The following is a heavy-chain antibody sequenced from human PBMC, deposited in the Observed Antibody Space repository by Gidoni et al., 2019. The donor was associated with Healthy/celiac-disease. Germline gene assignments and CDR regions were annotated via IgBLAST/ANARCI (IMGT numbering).Heavy chain of an antibody. CDR1: AGSISSSSYY. D-gene: IGHD3-22*01. CDR3: ARLYDSSALLDY. V-gene: IGHV4-39*01. CDR2: IYYSGST. J-gene: IGHJ4*02. Sequence: QLQLQASGPGLVKPSETLSLPCTVSAGSISSSSYYWGWIRQPPGKGLELIGSIYYSGSTYYNPSLKSRVTISVDTSKNQFSLKLSSVTAAETAVYYCARLYDSSALLDYWGQGTLVTVSS.